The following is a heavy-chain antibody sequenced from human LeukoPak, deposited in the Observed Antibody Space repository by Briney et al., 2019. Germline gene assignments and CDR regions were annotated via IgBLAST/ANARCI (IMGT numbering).Heavy chain of an antibody. CDR1: GFTFSNAW. CDR3: TTRGITIFGVVTRGGDY. Sequence: KPGGSLRLSCAASGFTFSNAWMSWVRQAPGEGLEWVGRIKSKTDGGTTEYAAPVTGKFTISRDDSKNTLYLQMNSLKTEATAVYYCTTRGITIFGVVTRGGDYWGQGTLVTVSS. J-gene: IGHJ4*02. V-gene: IGHV3-15*01. D-gene: IGHD3-3*01. CDR2: IKSKTDGGTT.